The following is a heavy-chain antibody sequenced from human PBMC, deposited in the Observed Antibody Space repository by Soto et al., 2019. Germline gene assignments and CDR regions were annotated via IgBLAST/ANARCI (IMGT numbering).Heavy chain of an antibody. CDR1: GFIFENFG. CDR2: ISGSGFKK. D-gene: IGHD3-9*01. J-gene: IGHJ4*02. V-gene: IGHV3-23*01. Sequence: PGGSLRLSCAASGFIFENFGMSWVRQAPGKGLEWISSISGSGFKKYYADSVKGRFFISRDNSKNTVTLQMNNLTLDDTAVYYCATSFRYFDNWGQGTRVTVSS. CDR3: ATSFRYFDN.